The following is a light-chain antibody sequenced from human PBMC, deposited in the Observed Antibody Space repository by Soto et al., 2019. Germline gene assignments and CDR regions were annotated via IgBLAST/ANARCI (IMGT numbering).Light chain of an antibody. Sequence: QSALTQPPSASGSPGQSATISCTGTSXDVGGYDYVSWYQQRPGKAPKLLIHEVTKRPSGVPDRFSGSKSGNTASLTVSGLQAEDEADYYCSSYAGRTLYVFGTGTKVTVL. CDR1: SXDVGGYDY. CDR3: SSYAGRTLYV. J-gene: IGLJ1*01. CDR2: EVT. V-gene: IGLV2-8*01.